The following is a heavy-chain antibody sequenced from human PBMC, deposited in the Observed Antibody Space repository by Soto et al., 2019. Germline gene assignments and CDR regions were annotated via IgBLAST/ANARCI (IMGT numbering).Heavy chain of an antibody. CDR2: INDSGSI. V-gene: IGHV4-34*01. D-gene: IGHD3-9*01. CDR1: GGSFSGYY. Sequence: QVQLQQWGAGPLRPLETLSLTCGVSGGSFSGYYWAWIRQSPGKGLEWIGEINDSGSINYNPCLKSRVSISVDTSKNHYSLNLRSVTAADTAVYYCARESHDILTGPPWVWYFDLWGRGTLVTVSS. CDR3: ARESHDILTGPPWVWYFDL. J-gene: IGHJ2*01.